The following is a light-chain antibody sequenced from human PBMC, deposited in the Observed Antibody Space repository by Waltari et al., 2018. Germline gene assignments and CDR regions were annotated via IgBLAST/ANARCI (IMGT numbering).Light chain of an antibody. CDR1: RFNIAAGYA. Sequence: QSVLTQPPSVSGAPGQRVTISCTGSRFNIAAGYAVHWYQQLPGTAPKLPIYENTNRPAGVPDRCSGCKSGTSASLAITGLQAEDEADYYSQSYDGSLTAYVFGTGTKVTVL. CDR3: QSYDGSLTAYV. V-gene: IGLV1-40*01. CDR2: ENT. J-gene: IGLJ1*01.